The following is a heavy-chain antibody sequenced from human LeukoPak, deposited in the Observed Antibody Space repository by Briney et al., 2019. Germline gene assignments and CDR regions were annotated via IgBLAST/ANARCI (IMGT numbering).Heavy chain of an antibody. CDR3: ARGLDSSGWYPNWFDP. CDR2: IYYSGST. Sequence: SETLSLTCTVSGGSISSYYWSWIRQPPGKGLEWIGYIYYSGSTNYKPSLKSRVTISVDTSKNQFSLKLSSVTAADTAVYYCARGLDSSGWYPNWFDPWGQGTLVTVSS. D-gene: IGHD6-19*01. V-gene: IGHV4-59*12. J-gene: IGHJ5*02. CDR1: GGSISSYY.